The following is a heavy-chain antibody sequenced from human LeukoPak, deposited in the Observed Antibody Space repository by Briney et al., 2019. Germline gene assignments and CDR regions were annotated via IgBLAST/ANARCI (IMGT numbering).Heavy chain of an antibody. D-gene: IGHD4-11*01. V-gene: IGHV3-30-3*01. Sequence: PGGSLRLSCAASGFTFSSYAMHWVRQAPGKGLEWVAVISYDGSNKYYADSVKGRFTISRDNSKNTLYLQMNSLRAEDTAVYYCARVSTTAVEGAYQYWGQGTLVTVSS. J-gene: IGHJ4*02. CDR2: ISYDGSNK. CDR1: GFTFSSYA. CDR3: ARVSTTAVEGAYQY.